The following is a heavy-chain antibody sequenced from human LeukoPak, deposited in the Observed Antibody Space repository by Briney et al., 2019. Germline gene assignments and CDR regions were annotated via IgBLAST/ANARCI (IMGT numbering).Heavy chain of an antibody. D-gene: IGHD3-9*01. V-gene: IGHV4-39*01. Sequence: PSETLSLTCTVSGGSISSSSYYWGWIRQPPGKGLEWIGSIYYSGSTYYNPSLKSRVTISVDTSKNQFSLKLSSVTAADTAVYYCARPLGDFDWLPYIGPGNWFDPWGQGTLVTVSS. CDR2: IYYSGST. CDR1: GGSISSSSYY. J-gene: IGHJ5*02. CDR3: ARPLGDFDWLPYIGPGNWFDP.